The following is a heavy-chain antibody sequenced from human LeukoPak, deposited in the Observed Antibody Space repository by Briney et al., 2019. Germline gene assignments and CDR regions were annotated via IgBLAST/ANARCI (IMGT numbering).Heavy chain of an antibody. D-gene: IGHD3-22*01. V-gene: IGHV4-34*01. CDR2: INHSGRT. CDR1: GGSFSGYY. CDR3: ARDRRYYYDSSGYDPFYFDY. J-gene: IGHJ4*02. Sequence: SETLSLTCAVYGGSFSGYYWSWIRQPPGKGLELIGEINHSGRTNYNPSLRSRVTISVDTSRNQFSLKLSSVTAADTAVYYCARDRRYYYDSSGYDPFYFDYWGQGTLVTVSS.